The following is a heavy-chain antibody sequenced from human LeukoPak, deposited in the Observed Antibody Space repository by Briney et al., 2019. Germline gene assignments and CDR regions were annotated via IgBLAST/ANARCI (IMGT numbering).Heavy chain of an antibody. CDR1: GFTFSSYG. V-gene: IGHV3-30*03. CDR3: ARSESAYYYDSSGYYQGTEFDY. J-gene: IGHJ4*02. D-gene: IGHD3-22*01. Sequence: QPGRSLRLSCAASGFTFSSYGMHWVRQAPGKGLEWVAVISYDGSNKYYADSVKGRFTISRDNSKNTLYLQMNSLRAEDTAVYYCARSESAYYYDSSGYYQGTEFDYWGQGTLVTVSS. CDR2: ISYDGSNK.